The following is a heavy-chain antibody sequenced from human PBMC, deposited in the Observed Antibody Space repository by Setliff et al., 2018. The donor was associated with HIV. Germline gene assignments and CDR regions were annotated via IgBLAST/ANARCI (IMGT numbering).Heavy chain of an antibody. J-gene: IGHJ6*02. V-gene: IGHV1-2*02. CDR3: ARDRWELRTYYYYYGMDV. CDR2: INPNSGGT. Sequence: GASVKVFCKASGYTFTGYYMHWVRQAPGQGLEWMGWINPNSGGTNYAQKFQGRVTMTRDTSISTAYMEQSRLRSDDTAVYYCARDRWELRTYYYYYGMDVWGQGTTVTVSS. CDR1: GYTFTGYY. D-gene: IGHD1-26*01.